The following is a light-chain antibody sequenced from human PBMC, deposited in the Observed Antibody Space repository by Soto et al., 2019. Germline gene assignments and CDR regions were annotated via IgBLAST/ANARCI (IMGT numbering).Light chain of an antibody. Sequence: IVLTQSPATLSLSPGERATLSCRASQSVSSQLAWYQQKPGQAPRLLIYDVSNRATGIPARFSGSGSGTDFTLSISSLEPEDFAVYYCQQRSNWPITFGQGTRLEIK. J-gene: IGKJ5*01. CDR3: QQRSNWPIT. CDR1: QSVSSQ. V-gene: IGKV3-11*01. CDR2: DVS.